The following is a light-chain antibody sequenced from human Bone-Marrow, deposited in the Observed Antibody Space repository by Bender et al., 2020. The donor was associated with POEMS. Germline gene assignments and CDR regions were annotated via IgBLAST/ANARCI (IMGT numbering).Light chain of an antibody. CDR1: SGDIGGYDY. J-gene: IGLJ3*02. CDR3: SSYTSSSTRV. Sequence: QSALTQPASVSGSPGQSITISCTGTSGDIGGYDYVSWYQHPPGKAPQLIIFDVTRRPSGVSNRFSGSKSANTASLTISGLQAEDEADYYCSSYTSSSTRVFGGGTKLTVL. V-gene: IGLV2-14*03. CDR2: DVT.